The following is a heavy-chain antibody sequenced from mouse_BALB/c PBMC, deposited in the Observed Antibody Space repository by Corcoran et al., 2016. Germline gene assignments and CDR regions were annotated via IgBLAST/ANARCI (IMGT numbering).Heavy chain of an antibody. D-gene: IGHD1-1*01. J-gene: IGHJ3*01. CDR1: GYTFTNYG. V-gene: IGHV9-3-1*01. CDR2: INTYTGEP. Sequence: QIQLVQSGPELKKPGETVKISCKASGYTFTNYGMNWVKQAPGKGLKWMGWINTYTGEPTYADDFKGRFAFSLETSASTAYLQINNLKNEDTATYVCARSSYYAWFAYGGQGTLVTVSA. CDR3: ARSSYYAWFAY.